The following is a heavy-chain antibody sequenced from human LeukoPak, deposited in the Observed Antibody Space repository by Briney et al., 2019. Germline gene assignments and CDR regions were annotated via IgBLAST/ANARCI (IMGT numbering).Heavy chain of an antibody. V-gene: IGHV1-2*02. D-gene: IGHD2-8*02. J-gene: IGHJ4*02. Sequence: ASVKVSCKVSGCTFTAYYMHWVRQAPGQGLEWMGWIDTKSGGTKYAQKFQGRVTITRDTSIDTAYMELSRLISDDTALYYCASEAFCAGGRCYLHRVASWGPGTLVTVSA. CDR2: IDTKSGGT. CDR3: ASEAFCAGGRCYLHRVAS. CDR1: GCTFTAYY.